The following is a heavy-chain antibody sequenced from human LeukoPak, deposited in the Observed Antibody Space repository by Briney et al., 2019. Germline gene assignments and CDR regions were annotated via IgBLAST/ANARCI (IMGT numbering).Heavy chain of an antibody. Sequence: GGSLRLSCAASGFTFDDYAMHWVRQTPGKGLEWVSLISGDGDSTHYADSVKGRFTISRDSSKNSLYLQMNSLRTEDTAFYYCAKAPLRLEIPYMGYYYGMDVWGQGTTVTVSS. V-gene: IGHV3-43*02. D-gene: IGHD3-16*01. CDR2: ISGDGDST. CDR1: GFTFDDYA. J-gene: IGHJ6*02. CDR3: AKAPLRLEIPYMGYYYGMDV.